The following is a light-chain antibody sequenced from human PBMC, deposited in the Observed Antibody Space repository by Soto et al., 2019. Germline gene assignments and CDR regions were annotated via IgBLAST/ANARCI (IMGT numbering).Light chain of an antibody. Sequence: EIVFTQSPGTLSLSPGERATLSCSASQSVYNYLAWYQQKPGQAPRLLIFAASTRATGIPARFSGSGSGTEFSLTITSLQSEDFALYYCQQYNNRPPWTFGQGTKVDIK. CDR1: QSVYNY. V-gene: IGKV3-15*01. J-gene: IGKJ1*01. CDR2: AAS. CDR3: QQYNNRPPWT.